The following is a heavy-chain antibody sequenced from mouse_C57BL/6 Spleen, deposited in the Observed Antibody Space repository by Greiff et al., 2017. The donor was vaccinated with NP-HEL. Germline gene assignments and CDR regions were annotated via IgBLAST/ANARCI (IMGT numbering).Heavy chain of an antibody. J-gene: IGHJ4*01. Sequence: VESGEGLVKPGGSLKLSCAASGFTFSSYAMSWVRQTPEKRLEWVAYISSGGDYIYYADTVKGRFTISRDNARNTLYLQMSSLKSEDTAMYYCTRAGGYGYDGYAMDYWGQGTSVTVSS. CDR2: ISSGGDYI. V-gene: IGHV5-9-1*02. CDR3: TRAGGYGYDGYAMDY. CDR1: GFTFSSYA. D-gene: IGHD2-2*01.